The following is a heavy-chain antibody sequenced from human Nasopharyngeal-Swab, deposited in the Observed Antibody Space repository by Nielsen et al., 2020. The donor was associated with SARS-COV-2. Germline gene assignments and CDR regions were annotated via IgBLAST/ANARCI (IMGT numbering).Heavy chain of an antibody. CDR3: AKRDDYYESSVLGE. Sequence: GESLKISCAASGFTFSSYGVHWVRQAPGKGLEWVASISHDGTNTFYAASVKGRFTISRDNSKNTLYLQMNSLRAEDTAVYYCAKRDDYYESSVLGEWGQGTLVTVSS. D-gene: IGHD3-22*01. CDR2: ISHDGTNT. CDR1: GFTFSSYG. V-gene: IGHV3-30*18. J-gene: IGHJ4*02.